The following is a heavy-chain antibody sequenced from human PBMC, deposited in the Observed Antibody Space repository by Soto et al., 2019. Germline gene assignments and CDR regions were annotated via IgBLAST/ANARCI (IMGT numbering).Heavy chain of an antibody. CDR3: ARDPYTMFGVVTRVNNWFDP. CDR2: ISAYNGNT. CDR1: GYTFTSYG. J-gene: IGHJ5*02. V-gene: IGHV1-18*01. Sequence: GASVKVSCKASGYTFTSYGISWVRQAPGQGLEWMGWISAYNGNTNYAQKLQGRVTMTTDTSTSTAYMELRSLRSDDTAVYYCARDPYTMFGVVTRVNNWFDPWGQGTLVTVSS. D-gene: IGHD3-3*01.